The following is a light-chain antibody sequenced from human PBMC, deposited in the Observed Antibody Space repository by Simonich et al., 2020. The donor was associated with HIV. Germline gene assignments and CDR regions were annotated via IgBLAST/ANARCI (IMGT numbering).Light chain of an antibody. V-gene: IGKV4-1*01. CDR1: QSVLYSSNTKNY. CDR3: QHYNSYPYT. J-gene: IGKJ2*01. Sequence: DIVMTQSPDSLAVSLGERDTINCKYSQSVLYSSNTKNYLSWYQQKPGQPPKLLIYWASTRESGVPDRFSGSGSETDFTLTISSLQADDIATYYCQHYNSYPYTFGQGTKLEIK. CDR2: WAS.